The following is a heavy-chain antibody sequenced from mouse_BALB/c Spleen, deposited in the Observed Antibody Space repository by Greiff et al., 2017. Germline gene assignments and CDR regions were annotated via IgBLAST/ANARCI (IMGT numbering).Heavy chain of an antibody. CDR1: GYSITSDYS. CDR2: ISSSGST. V-gene: IGHV3-2*02. Sequence: VQLQQSGPGLVKPSQSLSLTCTVTGYSITSDYSWNWIRQFPGNKLEWMGYISSSGSTSYNPSLKSRISITRDTSKNQFFLHLNSVPAEDTATYYCATGGAVRTSPPFAYWGQGTLVTVSA. D-gene: IGHD6-1*01. J-gene: IGHJ3*01. CDR3: ATGGAVRTSPPFAY.